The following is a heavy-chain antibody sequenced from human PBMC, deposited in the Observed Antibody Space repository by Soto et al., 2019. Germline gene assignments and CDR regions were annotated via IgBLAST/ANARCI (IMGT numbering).Heavy chain of an antibody. CDR3: ARAYYYDSSGYYQGWFDP. V-gene: IGHV4-34*01. CDR2: IYHSGST. D-gene: IGHD3-22*01. CDR1: GGSFSGYY. J-gene: IGHJ5*02. Sequence: QVQLQQWGAGLLKPSETLSLTCAVYGGSFSGYYWSWIRQPPGKGLEWIGYIYHSGSTYYNPSLKSRVTISVDRSKNQFSLKLSSVTAADTAVYYCARAYYYDSSGYYQGWFDPWGQGTLVTVSS.